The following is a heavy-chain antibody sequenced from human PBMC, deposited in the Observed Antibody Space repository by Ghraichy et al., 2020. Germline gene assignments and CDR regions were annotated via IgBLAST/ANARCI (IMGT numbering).Heavy chain of an antibody. Sequence: ETLSLTCAASGFPFSSYWMNWVRQAPGKGLEWVASIKQGGSEKNYVDSVKGRFTISRDNARNSLYLQLNSLRVEDTAVYYCARLGYCSKTTCWRAWFDSWGQGTLVTVSS. J-gene: IGHJ5*01. CDR2: IKQGGSEK. D-gene: IGHD2-8*01. CDR3: ARLGYCSKTTCWRAWFDS. CDR1: GFPFSSYW. V-gene: IGHV3-7*01.